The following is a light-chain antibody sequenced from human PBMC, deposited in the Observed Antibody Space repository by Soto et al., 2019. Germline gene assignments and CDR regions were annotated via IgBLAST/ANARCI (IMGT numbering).Light chain of an antibody. V-gene: IGKV3-15*01. CDR2: DAS. Sequence: EVVMTQSPATLSVSPGERATLSCRASQSVSSNLAWFQQKPGQAPRLLIYDASTRATGIPARFSGSGSGTESTLIISSLQSEDFGVYYRQQYHHWWTGGQGTEVEIK. J-gene: IGKJ1*01. CDR1: QSVSSN. CDR3: QQYHHWWT.